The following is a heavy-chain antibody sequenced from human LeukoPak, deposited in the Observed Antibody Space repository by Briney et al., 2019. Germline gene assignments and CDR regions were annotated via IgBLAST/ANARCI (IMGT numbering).Heavy chain of an antibody. CDR1: GLTFNNYA. Sequence: GSLRLSCAASGLTFNNYAMSWVRPAPGKGLEWVSGITGSGRTTYYADSVKGRFTISRDNSKNSLYLQINSLRAEDTAVYYCAKGLLITILGSLDYWGQGTLVTVSS. CDR3: AKGLLITILGSLDY. D-gene: IGHD3-3*01. J-gene: IGHJ4*02. CDR2: ITGSGRTT. V-gene: IGHV3-23*01.